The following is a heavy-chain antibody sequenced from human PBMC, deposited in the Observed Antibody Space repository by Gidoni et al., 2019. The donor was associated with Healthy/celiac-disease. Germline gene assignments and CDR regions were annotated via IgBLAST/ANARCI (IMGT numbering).Heavy chain of an antibody. V-gene: IGHV4-39*01. CDR2: IYYSGST. J-gene: IGHJ3*02. CDR1: GGSISSSSYY. Sequence: QLQLQESGPGLVMPSETLSLPCTVSGGSISSSSYYWGWIRQPPGKGLEWIGSIYYSGSTYYNPSLKSRVTISVDTSKNQFSLKLSSVTAADTAVYYCARSGAAGGAFDIWGQGTMVTVSS. CDR3: ARSGAAGGAFDI. D-gene: IGHD1-26*01.